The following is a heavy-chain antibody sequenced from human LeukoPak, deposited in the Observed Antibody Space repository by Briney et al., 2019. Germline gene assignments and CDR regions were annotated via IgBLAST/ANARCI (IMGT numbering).Heavy chain of an antibody. CDR1: GYILTELS. D-gene: IGHD1-1*01. CDR3: ARDRDTIPTTDAGGDHFHY. Sequence: GASVKVSCKVSGYILTELSMHWVRQAPGQGLEWMGWINPNSGGTNYAQKFQGRVTMARDTSISTAYMELSRLTSDDTAVYYCARDRDTIPTTDAGGDHFHYWGQGTLVTVSS. CDR2: INPNSGGT. J-gene: IGHJ4*02. V-gene: IGHV1-2*02.